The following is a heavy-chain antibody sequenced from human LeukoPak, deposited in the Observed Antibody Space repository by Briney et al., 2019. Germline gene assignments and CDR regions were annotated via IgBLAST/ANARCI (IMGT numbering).Heavy chain of an antibody. CDR3: AIKGGYYDFWSGYLDY. D-gene: IGHD3-3*01. V-gene: IGHV3-23*01. J-gene: IGHJ4*02. CDR1: GFTFSSYA. Sequence: PGGPLRLSCAASGFTFSSYAMSWVRQAPGKGLEWVSAISGSGGSTYYADSVKGRFTISRDNSKNTLYLQMNSLRAEDTAVYYCAIKGGYYDFWSGYLDYWGQGTLVTVSS. CDR2: ISGSGGST.